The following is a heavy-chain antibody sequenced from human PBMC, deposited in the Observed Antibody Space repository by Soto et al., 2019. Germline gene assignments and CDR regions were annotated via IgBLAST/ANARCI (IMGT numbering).Heavy chain of an antibody. CDR3: ARGRYGDY. V-gene: IGHV1-18*01. CDR2: ISAHNGNT. Sequence: QVHLVQSGAEVKKPGASVKVSCKGSGYIFTTYGITWVRQAPGQGLEWMGGISAHNGNTNYAQKLQGRVTVTRDTSTSTAYMELRNLRSDDTAVYSCARGRYGDYWGQGALVTVSS. CDR1: GYIFTTYG. D-gene: IGHD1-1*01. J-gene: IGHJ4*02.